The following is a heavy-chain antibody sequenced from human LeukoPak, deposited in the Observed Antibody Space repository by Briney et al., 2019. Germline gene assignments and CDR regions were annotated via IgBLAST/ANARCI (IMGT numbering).Heavy chain of an antibody. J-gene: IGHJ6*02. CDR2: ISYDGSNK. D-gene: IGHD4-17*01. Sequence: GGSLRLSCAASGFTFSSYGMHWVRQAPGKGLEWVAVISYDGSNKYYADSVKGRFTISRDNSKNTLYLQMNSLRAEDTAVYYCAKDRYGDYEWGYYYYYGMDVWGQGTMVTVSS. CDR1: GFTFSSYG. CDR3: AKDRYGDYEWGYYYYYGMDV. V-gene: IGHV3-30*18.